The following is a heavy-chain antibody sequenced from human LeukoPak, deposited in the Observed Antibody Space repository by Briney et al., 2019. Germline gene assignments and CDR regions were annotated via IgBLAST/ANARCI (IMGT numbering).Heavy chain of an antibody. Sequence: GGSPRLSCAASGFTFSSYAMSWVRQAPGKGLEWVSAISGSGGSTYYADSVKGRFTISRDNSKNTLYLQMNSLRAEDTAVYYCAKDPAFDYSNYYFDYWGQGTLVTVSS. V-gene: IGHV3-23*01. CDR1: GFTFSSYA. CDR2: ISGSGGST. D-gene: IGHD4-11*01. CDR3: AKDPAFDYSNYYFDY. J-gene: IGHJ4*02.